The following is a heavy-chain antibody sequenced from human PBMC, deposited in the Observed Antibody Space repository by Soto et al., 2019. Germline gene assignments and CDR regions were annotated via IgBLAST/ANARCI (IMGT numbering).Heavy chain of an antibody. V-gene: IGHV3-23*01. J-gene: IGHJ4*02. Sequence: EVQLLESGGGLVQPGGSLRLSCAASGFTFSSYAMSWVRQAPEKGLEWVSAISGSGGSTYYADSVKGRFTISRDNSKNTLYLQMNSLRAEDTAVYYCAKDTEWLRPISVVPNFDYWGQGTLVTVSS. CDR2: ISGSGGST. D-gene: IGHD5-12*01. CDR1: GFTFSSYA. CDR3: AKDTEWLRPISVVPNFDY.